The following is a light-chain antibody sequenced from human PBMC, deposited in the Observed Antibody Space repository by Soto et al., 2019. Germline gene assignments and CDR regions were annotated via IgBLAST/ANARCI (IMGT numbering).Light chain of an antibody. Sequence: VMTQSPATLSVYQGERATLSCRASQSVSSSHLAWYQQKPGQAPRLLIYGASSRATGIPDRFSGSGSGTDFTLTISRLEPEDFAVYYCQQYSTSPPTFGGGTKVDIK. CDR1: QSVSSSH. CDR3: QQYSTSPPT. CDR2: GAS. J-gene: IGKJ4*01. V-gene: IGKV3-20*01.